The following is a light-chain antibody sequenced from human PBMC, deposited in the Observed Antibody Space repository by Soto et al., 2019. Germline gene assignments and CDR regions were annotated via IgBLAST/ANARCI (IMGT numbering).Light chain of an antibody. Sequence: VVTQPPSVSGAPGQRVTISCTGSSSNIGSTYDVQWYQQLPGTAPKLLIHGNTDRPSGVPDRFSGSKSGTSASLAITGLQADDEADYYCQSYDDSLSVHYVFGTGTKLTVL. V-gene: IGLV1-40*01. CDR3: QSYDDSLSVHYV. CDR2: GNT. CDR1: SSNIGSTYD. J-gene: IGLJ1*01.